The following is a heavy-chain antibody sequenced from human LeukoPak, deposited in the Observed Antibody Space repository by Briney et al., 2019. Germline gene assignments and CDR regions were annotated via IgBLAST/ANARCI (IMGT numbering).Heavy chain of an antibody. CDR3: ARAGLGERGYCSGGSCYGAFDI. CDR2: INPSGGST. CDR1: GYTFTSYY. Sequence: ASVKVSCKASGYTFTSYYMHWVRQAPGQGLEWMGIINPSGGSTSYAQKFQGRVTMTRDMSTSTVYMELSSLRSEDTAVYYCARAGLGERGYCSGGSCYGAFDIWGQGTMVTASS. J-gene: IGHJ3*02. V-gene: IGHV1-46*01. D-gene: IGHD2-15*01.